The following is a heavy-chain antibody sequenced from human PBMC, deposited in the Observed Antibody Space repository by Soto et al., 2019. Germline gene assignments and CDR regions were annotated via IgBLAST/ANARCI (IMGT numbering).Heavy chain of an antibody. D-gene: IGHD3-10*01. CDR1: GYSFTSYW. V-gene: IGHV5-10-1*01. CDR3: ARKLLWFGESQEYYYYGMDV. J-gene: IGHJ6*02. Sequence: GESLKISCKGSGYSFTSYWISWARQMPGKGLEWMGRIDPSDSYTNYSPSFQGHVTISADKSISTAYLQWSSLKASDTAMYYCARKLLWFGESQEYYYYGMDVWGQGTTVTVSS. CDR2: IDPSDSYT.